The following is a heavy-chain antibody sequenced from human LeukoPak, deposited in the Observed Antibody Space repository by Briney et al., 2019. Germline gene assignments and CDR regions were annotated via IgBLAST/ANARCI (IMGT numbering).Heavy chain of an antibody. CDR1: GGSISSSNW. Sequence: PSETLSLTCAVSGGSISSSNWWSWVRQPPGKGLEWIGEIYHSASTNYNPSLKSRVTISVDKSKNQFSLKLSSVTAADTAVYYCARAGYQQWIFDYWGQGTLVTVSS. CDR2: IYHSAST. CDR3: ARAGYQQWIFDY. J-gene: IGHJ4*02. V-gene: IGHV4-4*02. D-gene: IGHD6-19*01.